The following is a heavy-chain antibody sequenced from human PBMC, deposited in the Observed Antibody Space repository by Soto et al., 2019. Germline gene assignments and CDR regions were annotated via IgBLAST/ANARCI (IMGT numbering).Heavy chain of an antibody. CDR1: GGSFSGYY. D-gene: IGHD3-22*01. J-gene: IGHJ4*02. Sequence: SETLSLTCAVYGGSFSGYYWSWIRQPPGKGLEWIGEINHSGSTNYNPSLKSRVTISVDTSKNQFSLKLSSVTAADTAVYYCARRLLYYYDSSGYYYWGQGTLVTVSS. V-gene: IGHV4-34*01. CDR3: ARRLLYYYDSSGYYY. CDR2: INHSGST.